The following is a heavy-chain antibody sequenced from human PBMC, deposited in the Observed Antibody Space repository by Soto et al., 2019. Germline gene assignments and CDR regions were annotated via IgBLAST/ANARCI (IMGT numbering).Heavy chain of an antibody. CDR2: ISYDGSNK. V-gene: IGHV3-30*18. CDR1: GFTFSSYG. D-gene: IGHD6-13*01. J-gene: IGHJ5*02. Sequence: VGSLRLSCAASGFTFSSYGMHWVRQAPGKGLEWVAVISYDGSNKYYADSVKGRFTISRDNSKNTLYLQMNSLRAEDTAVYYCAKDLEQQLENNWFDPWGQGTLVTVSS. CDR3: AKDLEQQLENNWFDP.